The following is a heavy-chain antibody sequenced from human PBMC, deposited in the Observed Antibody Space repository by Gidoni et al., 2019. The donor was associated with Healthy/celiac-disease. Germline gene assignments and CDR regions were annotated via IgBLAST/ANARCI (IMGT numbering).Heavy chain of an antibody. CDR1: GGSISSYY. D-gene: IGHD6-19*01. J-gene: IGHJ4*02. Sequence: QVQLQESGPGLVTPSETLSLTCTVSGGSISSYYWSWIRQPPGKGLEWIGYIYYSGSTNYNPSLKSRVTISVDTSKNQFSLKLSSVTAADTTVYYCARGPVAGRRTFDYWGQGTLVTVSS. V-gene: IGHV4-59*01. CDR2: IYYSGST. CDR3: ARGPVAGRRTFDY.